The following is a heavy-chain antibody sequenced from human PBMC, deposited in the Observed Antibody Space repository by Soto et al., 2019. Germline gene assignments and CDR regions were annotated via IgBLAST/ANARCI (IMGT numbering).Heavy chain of an antibody. Sequence: ASVKVSCKASGYTFTSYAMHWVRQAPGQRLEWMGWINAGNGNTKYSQKFQGRVTITRDTSASTAYMELSSLRSEDTAVYYCARALSDIVLMVYADDAFDIWGQGTMVTVSS. CDR1: GYTFTSYA. CDR3: ARALSDIVLMVYADDAFDI. V-gene: IGHV1-3*01. J-gene: IGHJ3*02. D-gene: IGHD2-8*01. CDR2: INAGNGNT.